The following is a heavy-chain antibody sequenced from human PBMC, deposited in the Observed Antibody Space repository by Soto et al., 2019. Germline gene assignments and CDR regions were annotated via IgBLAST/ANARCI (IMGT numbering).Heavy chain of an antibody. J-gene: IGHJ6*03. D-gene: IGHD3-10*01. Sequence: PSETLSLTCAVYGGSFSGYYWSWIRQPPGKGLEWIGEINHSGSTNYNPPLKSRVTISVDTSKNQFSLKLSSVTAADTAVYYCARITSPRARKERYYYYYMDVWGKGTTVTVSS. CDR2: INHSGST. CDR3: ARITSPRARKERYYYYYMDV. V-gene: IGHV4-34*01. CDR1: GGSFSGYY.